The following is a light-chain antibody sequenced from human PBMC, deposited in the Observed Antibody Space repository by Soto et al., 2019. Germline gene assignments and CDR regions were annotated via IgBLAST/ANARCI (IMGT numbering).Light chain of an antibody. CDR3: MQGSDWPRT. J-gene: IGKJ1*01. CDR2: KVS. V-gene: IGKV2-30*01. Sequence: EVVMTQSPLSLPVTLGQPASISCRSSQSLVNSDGNTYLNWFHQRPGQSPRRLIYKVSNRDSGVPDRFSGSGSGTELLLRISRVEAEDVGVYYCMQGSDWPRTFGQGTRVEIK. CDR1: QSLVNSDGNTY.